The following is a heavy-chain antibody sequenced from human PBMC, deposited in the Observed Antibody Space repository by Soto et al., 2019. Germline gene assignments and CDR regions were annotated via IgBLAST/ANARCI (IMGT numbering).Heavy chain of an antibody. V-gene: IGHV6-1*01. CDR2: TSYRSKWYN. Sequence: SQTLSLTCDISGDSVSSNSAAWNWIRQSPSRGLEWLGRTSYRSKWYNDYAVSVKSRITINPDTSKNQFSLQLNSVTPEDTAVYFCARTRVYDSYNYYGMAVWGQGTTVTVSS. J-gene: IGHJ6*02. CDR3: ARTRVYDSYNYYGMAV. CDR1: GDSVSSNSAA. D-gene: IGHD3-3*01.